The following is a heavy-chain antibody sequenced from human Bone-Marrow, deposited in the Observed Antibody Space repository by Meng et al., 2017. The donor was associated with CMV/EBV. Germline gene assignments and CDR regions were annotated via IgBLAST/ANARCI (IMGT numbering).Heavy chain of an antibody. Sequence: SETLSLTCTVSDGSISSGGYYWSWIRQHPGKGLEWIGYIYYSGSTDYSPSLKSRVTISVDTSRNQFSLKLNSVTAADTAVYYCARVGAGWLQFLDYWCQGTLVTAPQ. J-gene: IGHJ4*02. CDR3: ARVGAGWLQFLDY. CDR1: DGSISSGGYY. CDR2: IYYSGST. D-gene: IGHD5-24*01. V-gene: IGHV4-31*03.